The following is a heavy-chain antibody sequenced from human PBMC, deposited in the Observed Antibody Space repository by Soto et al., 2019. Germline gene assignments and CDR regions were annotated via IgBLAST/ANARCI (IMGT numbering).Heavy chain of an antibody. CDR2: IHSDGSTT. CDR3: VRGEKGGFDL. D-gene: IGHD2-15*01. CDR1: GFTFNYYW. Sequence: EVQLVESEGGLVQRGGSLRLSCAASGFTFNYYWMHWVRQAPGQGLVWVSHIHSDGSTTTYADSVKGRFTISRDNAKNTRYLQMNSLRAEDTAVYYCVRGEKGGFDLGGQGTTVTVSS. V-gene: IGHV3-74*01. J-gene: IGHJ3*01.